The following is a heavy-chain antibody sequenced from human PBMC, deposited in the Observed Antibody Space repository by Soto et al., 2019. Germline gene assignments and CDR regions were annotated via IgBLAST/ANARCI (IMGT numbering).Heavy chain of an antibody. CDR3: AKDGIAWH. V-gene: IGHV3-43*01. J-gene: IGHJ4*02. CDR1: GFTFGDYT. CDR2: ITWDGINI. D-gene: IGHD2-15*01. Sequence: EVQLVESGGGVVQPGGSLRLSCTASGFTFGDYTMHWVSQAPGKGLEWVSLITWDGINIEYADSVRGRFTISRDNSKNSLYIQMNGLRHEDTAFYYCAKDGIAWHWGQGTLVTVSS.